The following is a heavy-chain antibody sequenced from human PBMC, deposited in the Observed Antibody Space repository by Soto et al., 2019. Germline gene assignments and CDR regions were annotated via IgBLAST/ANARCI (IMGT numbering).Heavy chain of an antibody. CDR3: ARDMGLELPPLYYYYGMDV. CDR1: GGSISSYY. Sequence: SETLSLTCTVSGGSISSYYWSWIRQPPGKGLEWIGYIYYSGSTNYNPSLKSRVTISVDTSKNQFSLKLSSVTAADTAVYYCARDMGLELPPLYYYYGMDVWGQGTTVTVSS. CDR2: IYYSGST. J-gene: IGHJ6*02. V-gene: IGHV4-59*01. D-gene: IGHD1-7*01.